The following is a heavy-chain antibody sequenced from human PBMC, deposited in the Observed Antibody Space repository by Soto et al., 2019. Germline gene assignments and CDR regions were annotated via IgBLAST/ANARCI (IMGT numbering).Heavy chain of an antibody. CDR1: GYTFTSYA. D-gene: IGHD2-21*01. Sequence: QVQLVQSGAEVKKPGASVKVSCKASGYTFTSYAMHWVRQAPGQRLEWMGWINAGNGNTKYSQKFQGRVTITRDTSASTAYMELSSLRSKDTAVYYCARDMDIVVVTGYFQHWGQGTLVTVSS. CDR3: ARDMDIVVVTGYFQH. V-gene: IGHV1-3*01. CDR2: INAGNGNT. J-gene: IGHJ1*01.